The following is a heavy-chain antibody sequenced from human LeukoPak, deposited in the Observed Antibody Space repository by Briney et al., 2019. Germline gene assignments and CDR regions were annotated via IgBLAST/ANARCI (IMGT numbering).Heavy chain of an antibody. CDR3: AKDLTGDLDAFYI. CDR1: GFTFSSYG. J-gene: IGHJ3*02. Sequence: GGSLRLSCAASGFTFSSYGMHWVPQAPGKGLEWVAFIRYDGSNKYYADSVKGRFTISRDNSKNTLYLQMNSLRAEDTVVYYFAKDLTGDLDAFYIWGQGTVVTVSS. V-gene: IGHV3-30*02. CDR2: IRYDGSNK. D-gene: IGHD7-27*01.